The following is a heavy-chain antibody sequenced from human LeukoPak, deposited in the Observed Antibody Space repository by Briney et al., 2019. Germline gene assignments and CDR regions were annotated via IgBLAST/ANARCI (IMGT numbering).Heavy chain of an antibody. CDR2: ISGSGGST. D-gene: IGHD5-12*01. V-gene: IGHV3-23*01. CDR3: AKATGYGIVATIFDY. Sequence: GGPLRLSCAASGFTFSSHAMSWVRLAPGKGLEWVSAISGSGGSTYYAGSVKGRFTISSDNSKHTLYLQMNSLRAEDTAVYYCAKATGYGIVATIFDYWGQGTLVTVSS. CDR1: GFTFSSHA. J-gene: IGHJ4*02.